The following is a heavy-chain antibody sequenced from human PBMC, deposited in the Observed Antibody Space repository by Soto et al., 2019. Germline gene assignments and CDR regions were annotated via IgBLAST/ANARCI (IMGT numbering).Heavy chain of an antibody. CDR1: GGSISSYY. J-gene: IGHJ4*02. Sequence: SETLSLTCTVSGGSISSYYGSWIRQPPGKGLEWIGYIYYSGSTNYNPSLKSRVTISVDTSKNQFSLKLSSVTAADTAVYYCARHGLWFGELYYWGQGTLVTVSS. D-gene: IGHD3-10*01. V-gene: IGHV4-59*08. CDR2: IYYSGST. CDR3: ARHGLWFGELYY.